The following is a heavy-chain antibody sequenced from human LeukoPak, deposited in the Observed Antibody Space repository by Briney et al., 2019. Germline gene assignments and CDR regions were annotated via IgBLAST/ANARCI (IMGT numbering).Heavy chain of an antibody. J-gene: IGHJ4*02. CDR2: ISSSSIYI. D-gene: IGHD3-10*01. V-gene: IGHV3-21*01. Sequence: GGSLRLSCVASGFTFSSYNMNWVRQAPGKGLEWVSSISSSSIYIYYADSVKGRFTISRDNAKSSLSLQMNSLRAEDTAVYYCAKDIGSYYDYWGQGILVTVSS. CDR3: AKDIGSYYDY. CDR1: GFTFSSYN.